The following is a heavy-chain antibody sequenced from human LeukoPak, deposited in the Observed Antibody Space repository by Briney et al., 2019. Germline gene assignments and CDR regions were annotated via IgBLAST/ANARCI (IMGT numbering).Heavy chain of an antibody. Sequence: ASVKVSCKASGYTFTGYYMHWVRQAPGQGLERMGWINPNCGGTNYAQKFQGRVTMTRDTSISTAYMELSRLRSDDTAVYYCARDPTRALQLRDYFDYWGQGTLVTVSS. CDR1: GYTFTGYY. V-gene: IGHV1-2*02. D-gene: IGHD5-24*01. J-gene: IGHJ4*02. CDR3: ARDPTRALQLRDYFDY. CDR2: INPNCGGT.